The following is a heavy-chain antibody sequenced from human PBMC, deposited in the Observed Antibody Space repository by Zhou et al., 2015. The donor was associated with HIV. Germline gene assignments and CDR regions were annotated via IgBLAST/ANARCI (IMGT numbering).Heavy chain of an antibody. CDR1: GGTFSSYA. V-gene: IGHV1-69*01. J-gene: IGHJ4*02. Sequence: QVQLVQSGAEVKKPGSSVKVSCKASGGTFSSYAISWVRQAPGQGLEWMGGIIPIFGTANYAQKFQGRVTITADESTSTAYMELSSLRSEDTAVYYCASRRYYDSLGTSRGSYFDYWGQGTLVTVSS. D-gene: IGHD3-22*01. CDR2: IIPIFGTA. CDR3: ASRRYYDSLGTSRGSYFDY.